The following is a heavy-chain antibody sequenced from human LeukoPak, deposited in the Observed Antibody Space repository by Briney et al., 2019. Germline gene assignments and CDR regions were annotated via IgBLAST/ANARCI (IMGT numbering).Heavy chain of an antibody. J-gene: IGHJ5*02. CDR1: GYTFTSYY. CDR2: INPNSGGT. Sequence: ASVKVSCKASGYTFTSYYMHWVRQAPGQGLEWMGWINPNSGGTNYAQKFQGRVTMTRDTSISTAYMELSRLRSDDTAVYYCARVAVVYYDSSWFDPWGQGTLVTVSS. V-gene: IGHV1-2*02. CDR3: ARVAVVYYDSSWFDP. D-gene: IGHD3-22*01.